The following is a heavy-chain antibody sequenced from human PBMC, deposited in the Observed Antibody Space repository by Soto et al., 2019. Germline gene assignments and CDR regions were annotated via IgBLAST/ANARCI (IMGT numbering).Heavy chain of an antibody. CDR3: ARVRMAGDFDI. Sequence: EVQLVESGGGLVQPGGSLRLSCAASGFTFSSYLMHWVRQAPGKGLVWVSRINSDGSSTTYADSVKGRFTISRDSAKNTLYLQMNSLRAKDTAVYYCARVRMAGDFDIWGQGTMVTVSS. CDR1: GFTFSSYL. V-gene: IGHV3-74*01. D-gene: IGHD6-19*01. J-gene: IGHJ3*02. CDR2: INSDGSST.